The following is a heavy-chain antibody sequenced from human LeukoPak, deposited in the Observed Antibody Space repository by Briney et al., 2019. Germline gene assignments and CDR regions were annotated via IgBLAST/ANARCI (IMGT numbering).Heavy chain of an antibody. V-gene: IGHV3-48*01. Sequence: GGSLRLSCAASGFTFSRDSMDWVRQAPGKGLEWVSFISSSSSTIYYADSVKGRFTISRDNAKNSLFLQLNSLRAEDTAVYYCAKGGSGSYSWFDYWGQGTLVTVSS. D-gene: IGHD1-26*01. CDR1: GFTFSRDS. CDR3: AKGGSGSYSWFDY. CDR2: ISSSSSTI. J-gene: IGHJ4*02.